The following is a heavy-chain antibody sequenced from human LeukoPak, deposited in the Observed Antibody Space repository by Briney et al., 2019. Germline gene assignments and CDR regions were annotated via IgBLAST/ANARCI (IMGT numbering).Heavy chain of an antibody. J-gene: IGHJ4*02. CDR3: AEDSSSFIFDY. D-gene: IGHD6-13*01. CDR2: ISYDGSNK. Sequence: GGSLRLSCAASGFTFCSYDMHWVRQAPGKGLEWVAVISYDGSNKYYADSVKGRFTISRDNSKNTLYLQMNSLRAEDTAVYYCAEDSSSFIFDYWGQGTLVTVSS. V-gene: IGHV3-30*18. CDR1: GFTFCSYD.